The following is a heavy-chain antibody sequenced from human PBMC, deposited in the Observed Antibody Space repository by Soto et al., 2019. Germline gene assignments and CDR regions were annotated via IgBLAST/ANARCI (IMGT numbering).Heavy chain of an antibody. V-gene: IGHV4-39*07. CDR1: GGSISSSSYY. CDR2: IYYSGST. Sequence: SETLSLTCTVSGGSISSSSYYWGWIRQPPGKGLEWIGSIYYSGSTYYNPSLKSRVTISVDTSKNQFSLKLSSVTAADTAVYYCARARWGDYMDVWGKGTTVTVSS. D-gene: IGHD3-16*01. J-gene: IGHJ6*03. CDR3: ARARWGDYMDV.